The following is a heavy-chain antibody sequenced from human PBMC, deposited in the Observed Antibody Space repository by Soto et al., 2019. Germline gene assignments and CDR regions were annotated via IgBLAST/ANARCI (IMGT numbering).Heavy chain of an antibody. J-gene: IGHJ4*02. V-gene: IGHV3-72*01. Sequence: EVQLVESGGGLVQPGGSLRLSCAASGFTFSDHYMDWVRQAPGKGLEWVGRTRNKANSYTTEYAASVKGRFTISRDESKNSLYLQMNSLKTEDTAVYYCAGGDFDYCGQGTLVTVSS. CDR2: TRNKANSYTT. CDR3: AGGDFDY. CDR1: GFTFSDHY.